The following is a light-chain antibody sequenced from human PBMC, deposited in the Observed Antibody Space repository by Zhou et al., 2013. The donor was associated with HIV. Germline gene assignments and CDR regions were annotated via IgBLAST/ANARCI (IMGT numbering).Light chain of an antibody. Sequence: DIQMTQSPSSLSASVGDRVTISCRASQSIDSYVNWYQQRPGKAPKLLIYSASSLQSGVPSRFSGSGYGTDFTLTISSLQPEDFATYYCQQSYSTPITFGQGTRLEIK. CDR2: SAS. CDR1: QSIDSY. J-gene: IGKJ5*01. CDR3: QQSYSTPIT. V-gene: IGKV1-39*01.